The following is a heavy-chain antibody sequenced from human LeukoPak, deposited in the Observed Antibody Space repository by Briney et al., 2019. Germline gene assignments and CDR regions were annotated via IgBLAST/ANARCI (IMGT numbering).Heavy chain of an antibody. CDR3: ARIRDSSGHYLGAFDI. CDR2: IYSNGST. D-gene: IGHD3-22*01. CDR1: GCSISSYY. Sequence: SETLCLTCAASGCSISSYYRSWIRQPAGKGLEWIGRIYSNGSTNYNPSLKNRVTISVSAYKNQFSLKLSSVTAADTAVYYCARIRDSSGHYLGAFDIWGQGTMVTVSS. V-gene: IGHV4-4*07. J-gene: IGHJ3*02.